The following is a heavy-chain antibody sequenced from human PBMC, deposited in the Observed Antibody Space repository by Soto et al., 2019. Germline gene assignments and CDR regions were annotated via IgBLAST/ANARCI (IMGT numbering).Heavy chain of an antibody. D-gene: IGHD1-26*01. CDR3: AKVLSSGSYSGALEY. J-gene: IGHJ4*02. CDR2: ISASGGST. V-gene: IGHV3-23*01. CDR1: GFSITSFA. Sequence: PGGSLRLSCVASGFSITSFAMSWVRQAPGKGLEWASAISASGGSTYADSVKGRFTISRDNSKNTLYLQMNSLRVEGTAVYYCAKVLSSGSYSGALEYWGQGALVTV.